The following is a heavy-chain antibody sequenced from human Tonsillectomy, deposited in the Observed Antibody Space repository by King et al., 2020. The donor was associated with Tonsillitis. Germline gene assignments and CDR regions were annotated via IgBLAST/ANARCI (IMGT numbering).Heavy chain of an antibody. D-gene: IGHD3-3*01. V-gene: IGHV4-59*01. CDR3: AREGVVNFRWFDP. J-gene: IGHJ5*02. CDR2: IHHSGST. CDR1: GGSISDYY. Sequence: VQLQESGPGQVKPSETLSLTCYVAGGSISDYYWNWIRQPPGKGLEWIGYIHHSGSTNYNPSLKSRVTISVDTSKNHFSLKLSSLTAADTAVYYCAREGVVNFRWFDPWGQGTLVTVSS.